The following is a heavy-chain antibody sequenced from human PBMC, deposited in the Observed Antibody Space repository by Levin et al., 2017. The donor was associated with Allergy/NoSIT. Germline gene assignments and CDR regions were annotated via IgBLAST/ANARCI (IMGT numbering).Heavy chain of an antibody. D-gene: IGHD3-22*01. CDR2: IYHSGST. Sequence: PSETLSLTCAVSGGSISSINWWSWVRQPPGKGLEWIGEIYHSGSTNYNPSLKSRVTISVDKFNNQFSLKLSSVTAADTAVYYCARDFGDYDSRGYYFDYWGQGALVTVSS. V-gene: IGHV4-4*02. CDR1: GGSISSINW. J-gene: IGHJ4*02. CDR3: ARDFGDYDSRGYYFDY.